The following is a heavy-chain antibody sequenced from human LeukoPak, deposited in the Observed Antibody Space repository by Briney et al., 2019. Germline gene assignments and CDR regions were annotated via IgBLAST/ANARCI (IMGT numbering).Heavy chain of an antibody. D-gene: IGHD3-22*01. Sequence: GRSLRLSCAASGFTFDDYAMHWVRQAPGKGLEWVSGISWNRGTIVYADSVKGRLTISRDNAKNSLYLHMNSLRAEDTALYYCATADSKYYSDSSVYFLPFDSWGQGTLVTVSS. CDR2: ISWNRGTI. J-gene: IGHJ4*02. CDR3: ATADSKYYSDSSVYFLPFDS. CDR1: GFTFDDYA. V-gene: IGHV3-9*01.